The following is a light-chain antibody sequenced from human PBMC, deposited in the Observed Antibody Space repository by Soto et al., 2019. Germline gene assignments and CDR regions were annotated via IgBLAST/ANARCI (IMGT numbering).Light chain of an antibody. CDR3: SSYAGSNDFV. CDR1: SSDVGAYDF. V-gene: IGLV2-8*01. J-gene: IGLJ1*01. CDR2: EVS. Sequence: QSVLTQPSSASGSHGQSVTLSCTGTSSDVGAYDFVSWYQQHPGKAPKLVIFEVSKRPSGVPDRFSGSKSGNTASLTVSGLQAEDEADYYCSSYAGSNDFVFGTGTKVTVL.